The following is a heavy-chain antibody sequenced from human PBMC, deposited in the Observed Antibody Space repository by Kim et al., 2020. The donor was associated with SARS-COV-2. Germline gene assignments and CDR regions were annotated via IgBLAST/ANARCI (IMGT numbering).Heavy chain of an antibody. J-gene: IGHJ6*02. V-gene: IGHV4-39*01. CDR1: GGSISSSSYY. Sequence: SETLSLTCTVSGGSISSSSYYWGWIRQPPGKGLEWIGSIYYSGSTYYNPSLKSRVTISVDTSKNQFSLKLSSVTAADTAVYYCARRAGALMDVWGQGTTVTVSS. CDR3: ARRAGALMDV. D-gene: IGHD1-26*01. CDR2: IYYSGST.